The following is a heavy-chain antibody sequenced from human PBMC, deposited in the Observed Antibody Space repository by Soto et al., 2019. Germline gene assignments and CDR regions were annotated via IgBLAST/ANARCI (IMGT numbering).Heavy chain of an antibody. V-gene: IGHV4-34*01. CDR2: INHSGST. CDR1: VGSFSGYY. J-gene: IGHJ5*02. Sequence: PSETLSLSCAVYVGSFSGYYWSWIREPPGKGLEWIGEINHSGSTNYNPSLKSRVTISVDTSKNQFSLKLSSVTAADTAVYYCARGLIAAAARAYNWFDPWGQGTLVTVSS. D-gene: IGHD6-13*01. CDR3: ARGLIAAAARAYNWFDP.